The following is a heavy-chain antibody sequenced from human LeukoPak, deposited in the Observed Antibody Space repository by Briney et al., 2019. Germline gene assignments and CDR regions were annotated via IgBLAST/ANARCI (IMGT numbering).Heavy chain of an antibody. D-gene: IGHD2-21*01. CDR2: ISWDGGST. V-gene: IGHV3-43D*03. CDR1: GFTFDDHA. J-gene: IGHJ6*03. Sequence: PGGSLRLSCAVSGFTFDDHAMHWVRQTPGKGLEWIALISWDGGSTFYADSVTGRFTVSRDNTKNLLYLYMNSLRGDDTAFYYCAKDGDSGDYMDVWGKGTSVIVS. CDR3: AKDGDSGDYMDV.